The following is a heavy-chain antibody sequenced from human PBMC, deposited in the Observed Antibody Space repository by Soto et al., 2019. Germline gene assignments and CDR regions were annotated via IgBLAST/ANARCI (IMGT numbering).Heavy chain of an antibody. CDR3: ARDLSGSYCAFDI. J-gene: IGHJ3*02. D-gene: IGHD1-26*01. Sequence: PGGSLRLSCAASGFTFSSYSMNWVRQAPGKGLEWVSSISSSSSYIYYADSVKGRFTISRDNAKNSLYLQMNSLRAEDMAVYYCARDLSGSYCAFDIWGQGTMVTVSS. CDR1: GFTFSSYS. CDR2: ISSSSSYI. V-gene: IGHV3-21*01.